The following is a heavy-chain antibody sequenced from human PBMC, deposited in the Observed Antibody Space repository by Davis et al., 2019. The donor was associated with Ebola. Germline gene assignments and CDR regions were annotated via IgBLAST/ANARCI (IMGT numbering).Heavy chain of an antibody. V-gene: IGHV4-4*07. CDR3: ARVSYCSGGSCRMFDY. Sequence: PSETLSLTCTVSGGSISSYYWSWIRQPAGKGLEWIGRIYTSGSTYYNPSLKSRVTISVDTSKNQFSLKLSSVTAADTAVYYCARVSYCSGGSCRMFDYWGQGTLVTVSS. CDR1: GGSISSYY. D-gene: IGHD2-15*01. J-gene: IGHJ4*02. CDR2: IYTSGST.